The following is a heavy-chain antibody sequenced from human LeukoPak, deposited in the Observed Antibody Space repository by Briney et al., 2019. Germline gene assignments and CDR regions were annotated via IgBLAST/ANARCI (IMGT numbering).Heavy chain of an antibody. V-gene: IGHV5-51*01. CDR2: AYPGDSET. CDR3: ARRDSSGWSYS. Sequence: GESLKISCKGSGYSFSIYWIGWVRQMPGKGLEWMGIAYPGDSETRYSPSFQGQVTISADKSISTAYLQWSSLKASDTAMYYCARRDSSGWSYSWGQGTLVTVSS. CDR1: GYSFSIYW. J-gene: IGHJ4*02. D-gene: IGHD6-19*01.